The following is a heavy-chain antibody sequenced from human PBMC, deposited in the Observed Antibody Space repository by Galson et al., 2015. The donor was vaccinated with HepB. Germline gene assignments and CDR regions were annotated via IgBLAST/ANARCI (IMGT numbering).Heavy chain of an antibody. J-gene: IGHJ3*01. CDR1: GIKFSDHH. D-gene: IGHD6-13*01. V-gene: IGHV3-72*01. Sequence: SLRLSCAASGIKFSDHHMDWVRQAPGKGLEWVGRIRNKANSYSTEYAASVQGRFTISREDSKNSLYVQMNSLKTEDTAMYYCARGYSSIWYQPWAFDLWGQGTMVTVSS. CDR2: IRNKANSYST. CDR3: ARGYSSIWYQPWAFDL.